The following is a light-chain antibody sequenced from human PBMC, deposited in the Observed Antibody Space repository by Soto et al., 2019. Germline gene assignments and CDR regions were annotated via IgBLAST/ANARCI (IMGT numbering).Light chain of an antibody. Sequence: QPVLTQPASVSGSPGQSITIACSGTSSDVGGYNYVSWFQQHPCKAPKLLIYEVSNRPSGVSNRFSASKSGNTASLTISGLQAEDEATYYCSSYSSSSTLVFGTGTKVTVL. J-gene: IGLJ1*01. CDR1: SSDVGGYNY. CDR3: SSYSSSSTLV. V-gene: IGLV2-14*01. CDR2: EVS.